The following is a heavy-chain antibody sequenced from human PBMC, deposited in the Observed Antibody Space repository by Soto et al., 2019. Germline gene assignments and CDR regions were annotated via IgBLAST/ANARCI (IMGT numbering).Heavy chain of an antibody. CDR1: GYTFTSYA. D-gene: IGHD1-26*01. Sequence: QVQLVQSGAEVKKPGASVKVSCKASGYTFTSYAMHWVRQAPGQRLEWMGWINAGNGNTKYTQQSQGRITITRDTSASTANMELSGMRPEDTAVYCCASGGSLYWYFDRWGRGSLVTVSS. V-gene: IGHV1-3*01. CDR2: INAGNGNT. CDR3: ASGGSLYWYFDR. J-gene: IGHJ2*01.